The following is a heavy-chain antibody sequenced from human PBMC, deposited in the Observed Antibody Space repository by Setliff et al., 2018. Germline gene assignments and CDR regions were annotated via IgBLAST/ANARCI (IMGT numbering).Heavy chain of an antibody. D-gene: IGHD2-21*01. CDR3: AREYVVISFVRNTHSHYGMDV. V-gene: IGHV4-34*01. Sequence: SETLSLTCSVYGESFSNNYWSWIRQPPGKGLEWIGESNHSGGTSYNPSLKSRLTMSVDTSKNQFSLKLTSVTAADTAVYFCAREYVVISFVRNTHSHYGMDVWGQGTTVTVSS. J-gene: IGHJ6*02. CDR1: GESFSNNY. CDR2: SNHSGGT.